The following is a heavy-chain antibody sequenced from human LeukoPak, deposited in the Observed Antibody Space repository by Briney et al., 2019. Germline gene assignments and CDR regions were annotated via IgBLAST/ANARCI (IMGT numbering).Heavy chain of an antibody. V-gene: IGHV4-34*01. Sequence: SETLSLTCAVYGGSFSGYYWSWIRQPPGKGLEWIGEINHSGSTNYNPSLKSRVTISVDTSKNQFSLKLSSVTAADTAVYYYARDSVGGWYHFDYWGQGTLVTVSS. CDR2: INHSGST. CDR3: ARDSVGGWYHFDY. D-gene: IGHD6-19*01. CDR1: GGSFSGYY. J-gene: IGHJ4*02.